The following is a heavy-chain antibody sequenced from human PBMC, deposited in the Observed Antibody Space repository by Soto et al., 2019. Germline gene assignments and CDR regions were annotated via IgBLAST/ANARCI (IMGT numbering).Heavy chain of an antibody. CDR2: IYYSGST. CDR3: ATEYCSGGSCYLSSFNWFDP. Sequence: QLQLQESGPGLVKPSETLSLTCTVSGGSISSSSYYWGWIRQPPGKGLEWIGSIYYSGSTYYNPSLKSRVTISVDTSKNQFSLKLSSVTAADTAVYYCATEYCSGGSCYLSSFNWFDPWGQGTLVTVSS. V-gene: IGHV4-39*02. CDR1: GGSISSSSYY. D-gene: IGHD2-15*01. J-gene: IGHJ5*02.